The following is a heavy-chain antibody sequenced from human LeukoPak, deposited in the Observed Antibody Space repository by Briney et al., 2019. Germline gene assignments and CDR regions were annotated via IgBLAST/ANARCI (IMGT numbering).Heavy chain of an antibody. V-gene: IGHV1-18*01. D-gene: IGHD3-3*01. CDR1: GYTFTSYG. J-gene: IGHJ6*02. CDR3: ARDSLTIFGVVIIAPFNYYYYYGMDV. Sequence: ASVKVSCKASGYTFTSYGISWVRQAPGQGLEWMGWISAYNGNTSYAQKLQGRVTMTTDTSTSTAYMELRSLRSDDTAVYYCARDSLTIFGVVIIAPFNYYYYYGMDVWGQGTTVTVSS. CDR2: ISAYNGNT.